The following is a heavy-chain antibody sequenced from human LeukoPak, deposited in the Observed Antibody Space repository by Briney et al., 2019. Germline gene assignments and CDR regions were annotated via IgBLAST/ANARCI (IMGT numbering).Heavy chain of an antibody. CDR2: IYYSGST. D-gene: IGHD2-21*02. J-gene: IGHJ4*02. CDR3: ARHGSVTAFDY. Sequence: SETLSLTCTVSGGSISSYYWSWIRQPPGKVLEWIGYIYYSGSTNYNPSLKSRVTISVDTSKNQFSLKLSSVTAADTAVYYCARHGSVTAFDYWGQGTLVTVSS. V-gene: IGHV4-59*01. CDR1: GGSISSYY.